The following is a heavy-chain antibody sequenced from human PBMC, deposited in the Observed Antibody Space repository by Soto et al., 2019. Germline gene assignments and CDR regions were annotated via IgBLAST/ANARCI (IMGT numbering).Heavy chain of an antibody. V-gene: IGHV3-30*18. Sequence: GESLKISCAASGFTFSSYGMHWVRQAPGKGLEWVAVISYDGSNKYYADSVKGRFTISRDNSKNTLYLQMNSLRAEDTAVYYCAKTFWSGYYKGNWFDPWGQGTLVTVSS. CDR2: ISYDGSNK. J-gene: IGHJ5*02. CDR3: AKTFWSGYYKGNWFDP. CDR1: GFTFSSYG. D-gene: IGHD3-3*01.